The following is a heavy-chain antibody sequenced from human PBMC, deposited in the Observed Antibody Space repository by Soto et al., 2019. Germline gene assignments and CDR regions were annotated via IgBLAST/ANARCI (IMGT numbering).Heavy chain of an antibody. D-gene: IGHD3-3*01. Sequence: PGGSLRLSCAASGFIFSGHWMSWVRQAPGKGLEWVAKIKEDGTEKYYVDSVKGRFTISRDNAEKSLYLQMNNLRAEDTALYYCARDQLDRLKPRETRYFDFWGQGTLVTVSS. CDR2: IKEDGTEK. V-gene: IGHV3-7*01. CDR3: ARDQLDRLKPRETRYFDF. J-gene: IGHJ4*02. CDR1: GFIFSGHW.